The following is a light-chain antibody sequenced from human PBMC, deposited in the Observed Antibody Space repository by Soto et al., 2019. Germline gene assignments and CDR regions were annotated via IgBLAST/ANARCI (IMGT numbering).Light chain of an antibody. J-gene: IGKJ3*01. CDR2: AAS. CDR3: QKYDSAPFT. CDR1: QGIFNY. V-gene: IGKV1-27*01. Sequence: DIQMTQSPSSLSASVGDRVTVTCRASQGIFNYLDWYQQKPGKVPKVLIYAASTLQSGVPSRFSGSGSGTDLTLTISSQQPQDVATYYCQKYDSAPFTFGPGTKVYIK.